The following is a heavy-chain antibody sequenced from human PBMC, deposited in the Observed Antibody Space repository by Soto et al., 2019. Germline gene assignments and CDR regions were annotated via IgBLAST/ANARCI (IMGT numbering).Heavy chain of an antibody. CDR3: ARDAGYCSSASCYGGGPINWCDP. J-gene: IGHJ5*02. CDR2: INPNSGGT. Sequence: ASVKVSCKASGYTFTGYYMHWVRQAPGQGLEWMGWINPNSGGTNYAQKFQGWVTMTRDTSISTAYMELSRLRSDDTAVYYCARDAGYCSSASCYGGGPINWCDPWGQGTLGTVSS. CDR1: GYTFTGYY. V-gene: IGHV1-2*04. D-gene: IGHD2-2*01.